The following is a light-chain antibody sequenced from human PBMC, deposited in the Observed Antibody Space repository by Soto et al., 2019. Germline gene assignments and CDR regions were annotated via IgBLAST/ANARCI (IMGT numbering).Light chain of an antibody. V-gene: IGKV1-39*01. CDR2: TAS. CDR3: QQSYSSLLT. CDR1: QSISSY. J-gene: IGKJ4*01. Sequence: DIQMTQSPSPLSASVGDRVTITCRASQSISSYLNWYQHKPGKAPKLLIYTASSLQSGVPSRFSGSGSGTAFSLTISSLQPEDFATYYCQQSYSSLLTFGGGTKVDIK.